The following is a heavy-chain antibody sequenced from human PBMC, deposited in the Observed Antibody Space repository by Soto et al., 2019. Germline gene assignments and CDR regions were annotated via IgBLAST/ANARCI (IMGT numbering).Heavy chain of an antibody. D-gene: IGHD4-17*01. CDR3: ATGPRPENYGGNVFFDY. CDR1: GYTLTELS. J-gene: IGHJ4*02. Sequence: ASVKVSCKVSGYTLTELSMHWVQQAPGKGLEWMGGFDPEDGETIYAQKFQGRVTMTEDTSTDTAYMELSSLRSEDTAVYYCATGPRPENYGGNVFFDYWGQGTLVTVSS. V-gene: IGHV1-24*01. CDR2: FDPEDGET.